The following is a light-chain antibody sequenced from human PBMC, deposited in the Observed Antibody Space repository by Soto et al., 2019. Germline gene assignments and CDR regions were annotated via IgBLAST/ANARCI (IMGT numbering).Light chain of an antibody. Sequence: EIVLTQSPGTVSLSPGESATLSCRASQSISRSDLAWYQHRPGQSPRLLIYATSSRATGIPDRFTGGGAGTGFTLTISRLEPEDSAVYYCQQRSNWPPLTFGGGTKVEIK. CDR2: ATS. V-gene: IGKV3D-20*02. CDR3: QQRSNWPPLT. J-gene: IGKJ4*01. CDR1: QSISRSD.